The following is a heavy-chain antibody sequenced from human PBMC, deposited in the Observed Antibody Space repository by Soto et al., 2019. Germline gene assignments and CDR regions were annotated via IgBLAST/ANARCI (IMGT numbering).Heavy chain of an antibody. CDR2: ISWSSGTI. J-gene: IGHJ4*02. V-gene: IGHV3-9*01. D-gene: IGHD1-26*01. CDR3: AKAIYGWELLYYFDY. Sequence: GGSLRLSCAASGFTFDDYAMHWVRQAPGKGLEWVSGISWSSGTIAYADSVKGRFTVSRDNAKNSLYLQMNSLRTEDTALYYCAKAIYGWELLYYFDYWGQGTLVTVSS. CDR1: GFTFDDYA.